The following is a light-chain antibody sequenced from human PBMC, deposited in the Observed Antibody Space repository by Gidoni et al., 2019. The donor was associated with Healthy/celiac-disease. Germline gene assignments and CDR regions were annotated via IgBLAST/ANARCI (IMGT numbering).Light chain of an antibody. CDR2: DAS. V-gene: IGKV3-11*01. CDR1: QSVSSY. Sequence: EIVLTQSPATLSLSPGERATLSCRASQSVSSYLAWYQQKPGQAPRLLIYDASNRATGIPARFSGSESETDFTLTISSLEPEDFAVYYCQQRSNWPELTFGGGTKVEIK. CDR3: QQRSNWPELT. J-gene: IGKJ4*01.